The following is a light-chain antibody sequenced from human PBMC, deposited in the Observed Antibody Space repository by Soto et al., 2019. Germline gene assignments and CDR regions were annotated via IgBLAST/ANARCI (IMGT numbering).Light chain of an antibody. J-gene: IGKJ1*01. Sequence: DIRMTQSPSSLSASVGASVTITCRASQSVSRYLNWYQHKPGKAPNLLIYAASTLQSGVPLRFSGSGSETEFTFTITSLQPEDFATYYCQQIFSTPWAFGQGTKVEIK. CDR3: QQIFSTPWA. V-gene: IGKV1-39*01. CDR2: AAS. CDR1: QSVSRY.